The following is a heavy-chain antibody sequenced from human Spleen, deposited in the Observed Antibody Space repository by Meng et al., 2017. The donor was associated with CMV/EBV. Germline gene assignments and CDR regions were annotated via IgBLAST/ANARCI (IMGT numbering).Heavy chain of an antibody. CDR3: ASGERGTYYDFWSSYSYFDY. Sequence: FTSYGISWVRQAPGQGLEWMGWISAYNGNTNYAQKLQGRVTMTTDTSTSTAYMELRSLRSDDTAVYYCASGERGTYYDFWSSYSYFDYWGQGTLVTVSS. CDR1: FTSYG. J-gene: IGHJ4*02. V-gene: IGHV1-18*01. CDR2: ISAYNGNT. D-gene: IGHD3-3*01.